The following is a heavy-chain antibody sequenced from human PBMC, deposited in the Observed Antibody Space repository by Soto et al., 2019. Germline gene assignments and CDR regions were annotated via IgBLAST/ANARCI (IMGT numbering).Heavy chain of an antibody. CDR2: VDYTGSYT. J-gene: IGHJ4*02. CDR3: AKRSGGFSEFDY. V-gene: IGHV3-23*01. D-gene: IGHD5-12*01. Sequence: EVQLLESGGGLVQPGGSLRLSCAASGFTFSGFAMNWVRQPPGKGLEWVSSVDYTGSYTFYAASVKGRFTISRDDSKNMVYPELNSLRAEDTAVYYCAKRSGGFSEFDYWGQGTLVIVSS. CDR1: GFTFSGFA.